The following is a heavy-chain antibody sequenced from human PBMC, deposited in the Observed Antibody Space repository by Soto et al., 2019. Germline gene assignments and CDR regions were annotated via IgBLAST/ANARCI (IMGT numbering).Heavy chain of an antibody. Sequence: GSLRLSCAASGFTFSSYGMHWARQAPGKGLEWVSAISGSGGSTYYADSVKGRFTISRDNSKNTLYLQMNSLRAEDTAVYYCAKGTYYYDSSGYYPDYWGQGTLVTVSS. D-gene: IGHD3-22*01. CDR2: ISGSGGST. J-gene: IGHJ4*02. CDR1: GFTFSSYG. V-gene: IGHV3-23*01. CDR3: AKGTYYYDSSGYYPDY.